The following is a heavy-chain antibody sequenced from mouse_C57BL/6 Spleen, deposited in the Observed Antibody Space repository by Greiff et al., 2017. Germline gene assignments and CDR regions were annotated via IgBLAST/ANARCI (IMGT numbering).Heavy chain of an antibody. V-gene: IGHV1-76*01. CDR2: IYPGSGNT. J-gene: IGHJ4*01. Sequence: QVQLKESGAELVRPGASVKLSCKASGYTFTDYYINWVKQRPGQGLEWIARIYPGSGNTYYNEKFKGKDTLTAEKSSSTAYMQRSSLTYEYSTVYFCTRAGTNYAIDYRGPGTSVTVS. CDR3: TRAGTNYAIDY. D-gene: IGHD4-1*01. CDR1: GYTFTDYY.